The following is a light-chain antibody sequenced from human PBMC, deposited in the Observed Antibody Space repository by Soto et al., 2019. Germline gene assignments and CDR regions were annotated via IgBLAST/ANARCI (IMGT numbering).Light chain of an antibody. CDR1: QSVSGN. CDR2: GAS. CDR3: QQYHNWPPGLT. V-gene: IGKV3-15*01. J-gene: IGKJ4*01. Sequence: EVVMTQSPATLSVSPGERVTLSCTASQSVSGNLAWYQQKPGQAPRLLIHGASTRATDIPARFSCSGSGTEFTLTLTSLQSEDFAVSYCQQYHNWPPGLTFGGGTRVEIK.